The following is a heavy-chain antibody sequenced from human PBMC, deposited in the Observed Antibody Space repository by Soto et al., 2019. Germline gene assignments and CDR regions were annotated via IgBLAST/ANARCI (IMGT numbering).Heavy chain of an antibody. J-gene: IGHJ4*02. D-gene: IGHD6-6*01. V-gene: IGHV4-34*01. CDR2: ISHSGSI. CDR3: ARGGSIASPISY. CDR1: GGSFSGYY. Sequence: QVQLQQWGAGLLKPSETLSLTCVVYGGSFSGYYWSWICQSPGKGLEWIGEISHSGSISYNPSLKSRVTISIDTSKNQFSLNLTSVTAADTAVYHCARGGSIASPISYWGQGTAVTVSS.